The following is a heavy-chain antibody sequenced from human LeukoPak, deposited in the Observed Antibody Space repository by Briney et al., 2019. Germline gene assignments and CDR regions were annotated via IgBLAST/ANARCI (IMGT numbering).Heavy chain of an antibody. V-gene: IGHV1-2*02. CDR1: GYTFTGYY. J-gene: IGHJ6*03. Sequence: ASVKVSCKASGYTFTGYYMHWVRQAPGQGLEWMGWINPNSGGTNYAQKFQGRVTMTRDTSISTAYMELTRLRSDDTAVYYCARASFRYYYYYMDVWGKGTTVTVSS. D-gene: IGHD2-21*01. CDR2: INPNSGGT. CDR3: ARASFRYYYYYMDV.